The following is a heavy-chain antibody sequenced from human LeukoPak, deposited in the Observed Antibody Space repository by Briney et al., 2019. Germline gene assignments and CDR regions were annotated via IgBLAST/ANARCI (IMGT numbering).Heavy chain of an antibody. V-gene: IGHV1-2*02. D-gene: IGHD5-18*01. CDR1: GYTFTGYY. CDR3: ARDGVDTAAYYYYYMDV. CDR2: INPNSGGT. Sequence: ASVKVSCKASGYTFTGYYMHWVRQAPGQELEWMGWINPNSGGTNYAQKFQGRVTMTRDTSISTAYMELSRLRSDDTAVYYCARDGVDTAAYYYYYMDVWGKGTTVTVSS. J-gene: IGHJ6*03.